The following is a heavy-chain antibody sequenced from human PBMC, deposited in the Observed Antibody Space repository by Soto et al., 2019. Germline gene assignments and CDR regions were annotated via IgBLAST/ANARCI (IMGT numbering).Heavy chain of an antibody. V-gene: IGHV3-72*01. Sequence: EVQLVESGGGLVQPGGSLRLSCAASGLTFSDHYLDWVRQAPGKGLEWVGRIRNKANTYTTDYAASVKGRFTVSRDDSENSVYLQMDSLKTEDTAVYYCTSGYCSGGSCYSGEGHYWGQGTLVTVSS. J-gene: IGHJ4*02. D-gene: IGHD2-15*01. CDR2: IRNKANTYTT. CDR1: GLTFSDHY. CDR3: TSGYCSGGSCYSGEGHY.